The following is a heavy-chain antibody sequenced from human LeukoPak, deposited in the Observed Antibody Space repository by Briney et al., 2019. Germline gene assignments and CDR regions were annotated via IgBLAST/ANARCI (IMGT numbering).Heavy chain of an antibody. CDR3: ARQTRFLEWSDAFGI. CDR2: IYYSGST. Sequence: SETLSLTCTVSGGPISSYYWSWIRQPPGKGLEWIGYIYYSGSTNYNPSLKSRVTISVDTSKNQFSLKLSSVTAADTAVYYCARQTRFLEWSDAFGIWGQGTMVTVSS. J-gene: IGHJ3*02. D-gene: IGHD3-3*01. CDR1: GGPISSYY. V-gene: IGHV4-59*01.